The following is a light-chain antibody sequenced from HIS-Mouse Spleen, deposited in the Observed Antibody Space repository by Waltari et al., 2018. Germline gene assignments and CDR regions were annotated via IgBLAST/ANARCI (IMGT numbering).Light chain of an antibody. Sequence: QSALTQPASVSGSPGQSIPIPCPGTSRDVGSYNLVPWYQPHPGKAPKLTIYEGSKRPSGVSNRFSGSKSGNTASLTISGLQAEDEADYYCCSYAGSSTLVVFGGGTKLTVL. J-gene: IGLJ2*01. V-gene: IGLV2-23*01. CDR3: CSYAGSSTLVV. CDR1: SRDVGSYNL. CDR2: EGS.